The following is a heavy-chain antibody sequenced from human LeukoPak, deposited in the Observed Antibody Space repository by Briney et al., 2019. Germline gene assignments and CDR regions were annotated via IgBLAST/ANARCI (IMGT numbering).Heavy chain of an antibody. V-gene: IGHV3-11*01. J-gene: IGHJ4*02. CDR2: ISSSGSTI. Sequence: KAGGSLRLSCAASGFTFSDYYMSWIRQAPGKGLEWVSYISSSGSTIYYADSVKGRFTISRDNAKNSLYLQMNSLRAEDTAVYYCARGDTAMVDYFDYWGQGTLVTVSS. CDR1: GFTFSDYY. D-gene: IGHD5-18*01. CDR3: ARGDTAMVDYFDY.